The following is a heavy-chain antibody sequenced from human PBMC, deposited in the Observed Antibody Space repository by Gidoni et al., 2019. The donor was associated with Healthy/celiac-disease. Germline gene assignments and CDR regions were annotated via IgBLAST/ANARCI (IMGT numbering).Heavy chain of an antibody. CDR3: AKGAYDMLTGGHGMDV. CDR1: GFTFDAYA. V-gene: IGHV3-9*01. Sequence: EVQLVESGGGLVQPGRSLRLSCAASGFTFDAYAMHWVRQAPGKGLEWVSGISWNSGSIGYADSVKGRFTISRDNAKNSLYLQMNRLRAEDTALYYCAKGAYDMLTGGHGMDVWGQGTTVTVSS. D-gene: IGHD3-9*01. CDR2: ISWNSGSI. J-gene: IGHJ6*02.